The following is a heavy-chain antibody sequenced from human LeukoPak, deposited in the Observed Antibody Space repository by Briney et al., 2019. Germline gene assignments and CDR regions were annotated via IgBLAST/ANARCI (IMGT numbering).Heavy chain of an antibody. V-gene: IGHV4-31*03. CDR3: ASTPYYAKKVVGDYFDY. CDR1: GGSISSGGYY. J-gene: IGHJ4*02. CDR2: IYYRGST. D-gene: IGHD2/OR15-2a*01. Sequence: KPSQTLSLTCTVSGGSISSGGYYWSWIRQHPGKGLEWIGYIYYRGSTYYNPSLKSRVTISVDTSKNQFSLKLSSVTAADTAVYYCASTPYYAKKVVGDYFDYWGQGTLVTVSS.